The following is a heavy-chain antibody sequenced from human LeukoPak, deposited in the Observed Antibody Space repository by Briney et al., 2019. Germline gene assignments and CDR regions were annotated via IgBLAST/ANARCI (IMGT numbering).Heavy chain of an antibody. Sequence: GGTLRLSCAASGFTFSSYGMSWVRQASGKGLEWVAKVNEDGRQIYYADSVKGRFTISRDNAKNSVHLQMNNLRVEDTAVYYCAKDEVGGHFEYWGQGILVTVSS. CDR3: AKDEVGGHFEY. CDR1: GFTFSSYG. CDR2: VNEDGRQI. V-gene: IGHV3-7*01. J-gene: IGHJ4*02.